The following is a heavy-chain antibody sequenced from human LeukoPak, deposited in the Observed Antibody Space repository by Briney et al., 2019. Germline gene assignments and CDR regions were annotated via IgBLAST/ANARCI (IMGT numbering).Heavy chain of an antibody. V-gene: IGHV3-66*01. Sequence: GGSLRLSCAASGFTFSSYDMSWVRQAPGKGLEWVSVIYSGGSTYYADSVKGRFTISRDNSKNTLYLQMNSLRAEDTAVYYCARDSVVGMAFDYWGQGTLVTVSS. CDR3: ARDSVVGMAFDY. J-gene: IGHJ4*02. D-gene: IGHD1-14*01. CDR1: GFTFSSYD. CDR2: IYSGGST.